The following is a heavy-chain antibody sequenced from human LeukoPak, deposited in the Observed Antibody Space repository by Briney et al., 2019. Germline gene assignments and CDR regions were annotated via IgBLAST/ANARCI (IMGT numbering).Heavy chain of an antibody. J-gene: IGHJ4*02. Sequence: SETLSLTCAVFGGSISSGDYPWSWIRQPPGKGLEWIGYIFHTGHTSYNPSLKSRVTISVDMSKNQLSLKLSSVTAADTAVYYCARGFYGSGSQFDYWGQGTLVIVSS. CDR1: GGSISSGDYP. CDR2: IFHTGHT. CDR3: ARGFYGSGSQFDY. V-gene: IGHV4-30-2*01. D-gene: IGHD3-10*01.